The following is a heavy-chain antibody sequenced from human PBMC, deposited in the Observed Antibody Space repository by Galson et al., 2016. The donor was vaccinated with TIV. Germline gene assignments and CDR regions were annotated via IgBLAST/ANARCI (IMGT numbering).Heavy chain of an antibody. Sequence: PALVKPTQTLTLTCTFSGFSLGTSGMCVSWVRQPPGKALEWLARIDWDDDKYYSTSLKTRLPISKDTSKNKVVLMVTDVDPMDTATYFCARTRSAAAGGLDFWGQGTLVTVSS. V-gene: IGHV2-70*11. CDR2: IDWDDDK. J-gene: IGHJ4*02. D-gene: IGHD6-13*01. CDR3: ARTRSAAAGGLDF. CDR1: GFSLGTSGMC.